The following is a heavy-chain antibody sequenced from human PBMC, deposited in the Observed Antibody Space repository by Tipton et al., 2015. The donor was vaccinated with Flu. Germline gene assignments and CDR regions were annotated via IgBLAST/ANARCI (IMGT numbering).Heavy chain of an antibody. CDR2: IHKTGSP. CDR1: GDSIGSNYY. Sequence: TLSLTCSVSGDSIGSNYYWGWIRQPPGKGLEWIGNIHKTGSPYFNPSLTGRVSISVDTSNNQFSLKLSSVTAADTAVYYCARLPLPLSYFDYWGQGTLVTVSS. CDR3: ARLPLPLSYFDY. J-gene: IGHJ4*02. V-gene: IGHV4-38-2*01.